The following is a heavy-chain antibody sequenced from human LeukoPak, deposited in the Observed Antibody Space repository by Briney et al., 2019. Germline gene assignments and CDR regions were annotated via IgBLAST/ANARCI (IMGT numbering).Heavy chain of an antibody. J-gene: IGHJ5*02. CDR2: ISSSSSYI. CDR1: GFTFSSYS. D-gene: IGHD6-13*01. Sequence: GGSLRLSCAASGFTFSSYSMNWVREAPGKGLEWVSSISSSSSYIYYADSVKGRFTISRDNAKNSLYLQMNSLRAEDTAVYYCARQLGGWFDPWGQGTLVTVSS. V-gene: IGHV3-21*01. CDR3: ARQLGGWFDP.